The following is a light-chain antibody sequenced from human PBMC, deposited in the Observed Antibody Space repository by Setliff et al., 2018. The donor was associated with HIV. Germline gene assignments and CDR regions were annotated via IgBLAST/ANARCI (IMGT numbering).Light chain of an antibody. J-gene: IGLJ1*01. Sequence: QSALAQPPSVSGVPGQRVTISCTGSSSNIGAIYDVHWYQQLPGTAPKVLIYGNNIRPSGVPDRFSGSKSGTSASLAISGLQVEDEADYYCHSYDSSLNGYVFGTGTKVTV. CDR3: HSYDSSLNGYV. CDR1: SSNIGAIYD. CDR2: GNN. V-gene: IGLV1-40*01.